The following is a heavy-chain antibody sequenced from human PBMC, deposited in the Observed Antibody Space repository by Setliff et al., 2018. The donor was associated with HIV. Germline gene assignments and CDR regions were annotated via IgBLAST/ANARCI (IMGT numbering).Heavy chain of an antibody. V-gene: IGHV1-18*01. D-gene: IGHD1-20*01. CDR3: ARANSLLQYNEVWSPENPFNI. Sequence: ASVMVSCKASGYNFNTYGVSWVRQAPGQGPEWMGWISGFNAKTLYAPKFQDRVTLTTDTSTTTAHMELRSLRIDDTAIYYCARANSLLQYNEVWSPENPFNIWGQGTLVTVSS. CDR2: ISGFNAKT. J-gene: IGHJ4*03. CDR1: GYNFNTYG.